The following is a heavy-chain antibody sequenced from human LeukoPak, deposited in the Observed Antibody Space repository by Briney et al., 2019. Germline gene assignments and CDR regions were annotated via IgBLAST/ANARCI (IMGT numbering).Heavy chain of an antibody. Sequence: ASVTVSCKSSGYTFTGYYMHWVRQAPGQGLEWMGWINPNSGGTNYAQKFQGRVTMTRDTSISTAYMELSRLRSDDTAVYYCARVRGNWNSINWFDPWGQGTLVTVSS. D-gene: IGHD1-7*01. V-gene: IGHV1-2*02. J-gene: IGHJ5*02. CDR2: INPNSGGT. CDR1: GYTFTGYY. CDR3: ARVRGNWNSINWFDP.